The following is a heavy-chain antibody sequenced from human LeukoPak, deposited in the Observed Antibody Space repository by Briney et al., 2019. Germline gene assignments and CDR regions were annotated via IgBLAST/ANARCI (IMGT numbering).Heavy chain of an antibody. Sequence: SETLSLTCAVYGGSFSGYYWSWIRQPPGKGLEWIGEINHSGSTNYNPSLKSRVTISVDTSKNQFSLKLSSVTAADTAVYYCARIIDYYYDSSGYSLFDYWGQGTLVTVSS. CDR2: INHSGST. J-gene: IGHJ4*02. CDR1: GGSFSGYY. V-gene: IGHV4-34*01. D-gene: IGHD3-22*01. CDR3: ARIIDYYYDSSGYSLFDY.